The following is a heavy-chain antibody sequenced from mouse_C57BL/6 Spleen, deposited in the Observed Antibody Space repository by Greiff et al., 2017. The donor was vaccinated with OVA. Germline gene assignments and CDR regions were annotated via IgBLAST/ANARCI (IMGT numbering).Heavy chain of an antibody. Sequence: EVQRVESGGGLVKPGGSLKLSCAASGFTFSDYGMHWVRQAPEKGLEWVAYISSGSSTIYYADTVKGRFTISRDNAKNTLFLQITSLRSEDTAMYYCARPQTGAYAMDYWGQGTSVTVSS. D-gene: IGHD4-1*01. CDR3: ARPQTGAYAMDY. V-gene: IGHV5-17*01. J-gene: IGHJ4*01. CDR2: ISSGSSTI. CDR1: GFTFSDYG.